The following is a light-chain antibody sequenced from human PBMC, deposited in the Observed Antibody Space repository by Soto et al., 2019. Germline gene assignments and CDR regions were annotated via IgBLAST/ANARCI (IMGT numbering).Light chain of an antibody. CDR2: EVS. Sequence: QSALTQPPSASGSPGQSVTISCTGTSSDVGGYNYVSWYQQHPGKAPKLMIYEVSKRPSGVPDRFSGSKSANTASLTVSGLQAEDEADYYRSSYAGTDNFYVFGTGTKLTVL. J-gene: IGLJ1*01. CDR1: SSDVGGYNY. V-gene: IGLV2-8*01. CDR3: SSYAGTDNFYV.